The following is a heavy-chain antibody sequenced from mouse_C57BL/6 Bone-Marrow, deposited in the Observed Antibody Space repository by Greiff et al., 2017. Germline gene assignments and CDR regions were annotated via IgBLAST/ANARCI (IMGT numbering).Heavy chain of an antibody. Sequence: EVQRVESGGGLVKPGGSLKLSCAASGFTFSDYGMHWVRQAPEKGLEWVAYISSGSSTIYYADTVQGRFTISRDNAKNTLFLQMTSLRSEDTAMYYCARWLLRWYFDVWGTGTTVTVSS. J-gene: IGHJ1*03. CDR1: GFTFSDYG. V-gene: IGHV5-17*01. D-gene: IGHD2-3*01. CDR2: ISSGSSTI. CDR3: ARWLLRWYFDV.